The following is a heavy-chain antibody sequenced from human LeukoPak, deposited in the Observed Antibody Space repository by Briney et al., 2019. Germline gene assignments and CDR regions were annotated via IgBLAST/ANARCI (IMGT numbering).Heavy chain of an antibody. CDR1: GGTFSSYA. Sequence: SVKVSCKASGGTFSSYAISWVRQAPGQGLEWMGGIIPIFGTANYAQKFQGRVTITADKSTSTAYMELSSLRSEDTAVYYCARNYDYVWGSYRSLGYWGQGTLVTVSS. CDR3: ARNYDYVWGSYRSLGY. D-gene: IGHD3-16*02. V-gene: IGHV1-69*06. J-gene: IGHJ4*02. CDR2: IIPIFGTA.